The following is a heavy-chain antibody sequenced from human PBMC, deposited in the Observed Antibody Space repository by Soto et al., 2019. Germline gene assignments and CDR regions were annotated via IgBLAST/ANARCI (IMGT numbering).Heavy chain of an antibody. V-gene: IGHV3-23*01. CDR1: GFIFNNYA. CDR3: AKVPLRPYYCDY. D-gene: IGHD4-17*01. J-gene: IGHJ4*02. Sequence: VQLLDSGGGLAQPGGSLRVSCAASGFIFNNYAMNWVRQAPGEGLQWVAGISASGVSTYYADSVKGRFIISRDNSRNTLLLQVNSRRAEDTAIYYGAKVPLRPYYCDYVVLGTLVTISS. CDR2: ISASGVST.